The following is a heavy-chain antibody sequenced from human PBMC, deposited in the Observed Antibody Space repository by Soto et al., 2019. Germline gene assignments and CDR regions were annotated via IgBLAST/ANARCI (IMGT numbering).Heavy chain of an antibody. CDR3: ARVLGRFFEDYYYYYYMDV. V-gene: IGHV4-59*01. CDR1: GGSISSYY. Sequence: SETLSLTCTVSGGSISSYYWSWIRQPPGKGLEWIGYIYYSGSTNYNPSLKSRVTISVDTSKNQFSLKLSSVTAADTAVYYCARVLGRFFEDYYYYYYMDVWGKGTTVTVSS. J-gene: IGHJ6*03. CDR2: IYYSGST. D-gene: IGHD3-3*01.